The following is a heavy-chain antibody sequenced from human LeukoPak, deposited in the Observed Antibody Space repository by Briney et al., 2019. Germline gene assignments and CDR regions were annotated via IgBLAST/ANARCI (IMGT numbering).Heavy chain of an antibody. V-gene: IGHV4-4*03. CDR1: GVSISSDNW. D-gene: IGHD3-9*01. CDR3: ARAATHYDLFNGYHYHFDY. J-gene: IGHJ4*02. Sequence: PETLSLTCAVSGVSISSDNWWSWVRQAPGKGLEWIGEVKYTGSTNYDPSLKSRVSISLDKSKNQFSLNLQSVTAADTAVYYCARAATHYDLFNGYHYHFDYWGQGTRVTVSS. CDR2: VKYTGST.